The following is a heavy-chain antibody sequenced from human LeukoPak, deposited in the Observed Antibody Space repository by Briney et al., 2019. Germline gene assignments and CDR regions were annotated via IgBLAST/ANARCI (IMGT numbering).Heavy chain of an antibody. D-gene: IGHD3-10*01. CDR1: GFTFSSYA. J-gene: IGHJ4*02. V-gene: IGHV3-23*01. CDR2: ISGSGGST. Sequence: GGSLRLSCAASGFTFSSYAMSWVRQAPGKGLKWVSAISGSGGSTYYADSVKGRFTISRDNSKNTLYLQMNSLRAEDTAVYYCAKGPAGHYYGSGSYYNGFDYWGQGTLVTVSS. CDR3: AKGPAGHYYGSGSYYNGFDY.